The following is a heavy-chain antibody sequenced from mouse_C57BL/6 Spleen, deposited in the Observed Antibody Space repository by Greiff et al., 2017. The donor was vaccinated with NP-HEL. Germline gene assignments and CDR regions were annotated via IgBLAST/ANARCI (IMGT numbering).Heavy chain of an antibody. V-gene: IGHV5-6*01. Sequence: EVQLVESGGDLVKPGGSLKLSCAASGFTFSSYGMSWVRQTPDKRLEWVATISSGGSYTYYPDSVKGRFTISRDNAKNTLYLQMSSLKSEDTAMYYCARQHYDYDEDYAMDYWGQGTSVTVSS. J-gene: IGHJ4*01. CDR2: ISSGGSYT. CDR1: GFTFSSYG. CDR3: ARQHYDYDEDYAMDY. D-gene: IGHD2-4*01.